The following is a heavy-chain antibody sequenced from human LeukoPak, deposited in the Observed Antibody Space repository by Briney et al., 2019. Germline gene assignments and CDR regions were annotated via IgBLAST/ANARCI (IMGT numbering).Heavy chain of an antibody. CDR3: ARLIVGATRYYYGMDV. CDR2: IYTSGST. Sequence: SETLSLTCTVSGGSISSYYWSWIRQPAGKGLEWNGRIYTSGSTNYNPSLKSRVTMSVDTSKNQFSLKLSSVTAADTAVYYCARLIVGATRYYYGMDVWGQATTVTVSS. CDR1: GGSISSYY. D-gene: IGHD1-26*01. V-gene: IGHV4-4*07. J-gene: IGHJ6*02.